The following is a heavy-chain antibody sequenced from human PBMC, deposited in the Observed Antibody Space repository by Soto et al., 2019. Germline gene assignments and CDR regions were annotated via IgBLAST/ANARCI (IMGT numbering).Heavy chain of an antibody. V-gene: IGHV4-31*03. CDR1: GGSISSGGYY. J-gene: IGHJ5*02. CDR3: ARCDVITNNGFDP. D-gene: IGHD3-22*01. Sequence: QVQLQESGPGLVKPSQTLSLTCTVSGGSISSGGYYWSWIRQHPGKGLEWIGYIYYSGSTYYNPSLKSRVTISVDTSKNQFPLKLSSVTAADTAVYYCARCDVITNNGFDPWGQGTLVTVSS. CDR2: IYYSGST.